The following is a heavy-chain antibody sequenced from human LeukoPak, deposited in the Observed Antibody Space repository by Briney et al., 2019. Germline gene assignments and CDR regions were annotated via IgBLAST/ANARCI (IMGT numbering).Heavy chain of an antibody. V-gene: IGHV3-48*01. J-gene: IGHJ4*02. D-gene: IGHD5-24*01. CDR3: ARDYKYAFDN. CDR1: GFAFSDYS. Sequence: GGSLRLSCAASGFAFSDYSMNWVCQAQGKGLEWISYIGISSGNTKYADSVKGRFTISGDKAKNSLYLQMNSLRVEDTAVYYCARDYKYAFDNWGQGTLVTVSS. CDR2: IGISSGNT.